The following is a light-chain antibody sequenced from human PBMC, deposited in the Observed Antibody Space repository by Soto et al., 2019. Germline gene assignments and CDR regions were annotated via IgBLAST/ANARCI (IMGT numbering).Light chain of an antibody. CDR2: KAS. CDR1: QSISSW. J-gene: IGKJ1*01. CDR3: QQYNDYPRT. V-gene: IGKV1-5*03. Sequence: DIQMTQSPSTLSASVGDRVTITCRASQSISSWLAWYQQKPGKAPNLLIYKASTLQSGVPSRFSGGGSGTEFTLAVSSLQPDDFAIYYCQQYNDYPRTFGQGTKVEIK.